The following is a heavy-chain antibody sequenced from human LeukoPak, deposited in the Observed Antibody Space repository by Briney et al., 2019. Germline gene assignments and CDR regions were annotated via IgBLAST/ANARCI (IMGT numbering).Heavy chain of an antibody. CDR2: IYTSGST. D-gene: IGHD2-2*01. V-gene: IGHV4-4*08. J-gene: IGHJ3*02. CDR3: ARADCSSTSCPDAFDI. CDR1: GGSISSYY. Sequence: SETLSLTCTVSGGSISSYYWSWIRQPPGKGLEWIGYIYTSGSTNCNPSLKSRVTISVDTSKNQFSLKLSSVTAADTAVYYCARADCSSTSCPDAFDIWGQGTMVTVSS.